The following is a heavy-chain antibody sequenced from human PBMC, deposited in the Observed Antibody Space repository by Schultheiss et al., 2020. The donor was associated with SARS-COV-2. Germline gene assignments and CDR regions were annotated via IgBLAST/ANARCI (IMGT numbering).Heavy chain of an antibody. CDR3: ARDQVWKREYYDFWSGYYRNYYYMDV. D-gene: IGHD3-3*01. V-gene: IGHV6-1*01. Sequence: SQTLSLTCAISGDSVSRNSAAWNWIRQSPSRGLEWLGRTYYRSKWYNDYAVSVKSRITINPDTSKNQFSLQLNSVTPEDTAVYYCARDQVWKREYYDFWSGYYRNYYYMDVWGKGTTVTVSS. J-gene: IGHJ6*03. CDR1: GDSVSRNSAA. CDR2: TYYRSKWYN.